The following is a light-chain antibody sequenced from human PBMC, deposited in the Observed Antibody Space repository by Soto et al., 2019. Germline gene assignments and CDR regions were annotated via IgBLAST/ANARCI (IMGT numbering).Light chain of an antibody. V-gene: IGKV4-1*01. CDR3: QQYYSTPRT. Sequence: DIVMTQSPDSLAVSLGERATINCKSSQSVIHTSNNKSYLAWYQQKAGQPPELLLYWASARDSGVPHRFSGSGSGTDFTLSISSLQAEDVAVYYCQQYYSTPRTFGQGPKVEIK. J-gene: IGKJ2*01. CDR2: WAS. CDR1: QSVIHTSNNKSY.